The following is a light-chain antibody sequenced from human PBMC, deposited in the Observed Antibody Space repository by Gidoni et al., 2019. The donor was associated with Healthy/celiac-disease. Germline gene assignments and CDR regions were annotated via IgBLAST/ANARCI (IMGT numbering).Light chain of an antibody. CDR1: SSNIGAGYD. CDR3: QSYDSSLSGFYV. V-gene: IGLV1-40*01. CDR2: GNS. Sequence: QSVLTQPPSVSGAPGQRVTISCTGSSSNIGAGYDVHWYQQRPGTAPKLLIYGNSTRPSGVPDRFSGSKSGTSASLAITGLQAEDEADYYCQSYDSSLSGFYVFGTGTKVTVL. J-gene: IGLJ1*01.